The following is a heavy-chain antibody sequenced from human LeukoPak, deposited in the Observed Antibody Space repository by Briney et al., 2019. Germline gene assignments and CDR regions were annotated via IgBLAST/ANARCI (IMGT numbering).Heavy chain of an antibody. J-gene: IGHJ6*03. CDR2: ITSSGSNT. CDR1: GFTFSNYA. V-gene: IGHV3-23*01. CDR3: ARAPDYYYYYMDV. Sequence: PGGSLRLSCAASGFTFSNYAMSWVRQAPGKGLEWVSTITSSGSNTYYADSVKGRFTISRDTSKNTLYLQMNSLRAEDTAVYYCARAPDYYYYYMDVWGKGTTVTVSS.